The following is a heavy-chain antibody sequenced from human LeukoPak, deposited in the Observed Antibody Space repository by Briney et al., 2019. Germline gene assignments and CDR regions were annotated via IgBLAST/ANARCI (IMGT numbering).Heavy chain of an antibody. CDR2: ISSSSSYI. V-gene: IGHV3-21*01. Sequence: GGSLRLSCAASGFTFSSYSMTWVRQAPGKGLEWVSSISSSSSYIYYADSVKGRFTISRDNAKNSLYLQMNSLRAEDTAVYYCARDNSMYSSSWHLIGYWGQGTLVTVSS. D-gene: IGHD6-13*01. CDR1: GFTFSSYS. J-gene: IGHJ4*02. CDR3: ARDNSMYSSSWHLIGY.